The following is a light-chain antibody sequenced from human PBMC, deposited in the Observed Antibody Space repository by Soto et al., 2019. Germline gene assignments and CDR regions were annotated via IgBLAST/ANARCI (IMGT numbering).Light chain of an antibody. CDR2: GTS. V-gene: IGKV3D-15*01. J-gene: IGKJ1*01. CDR1: QSVGSTY. CDR3: QQYNNWPPWT. Sequence: EIVLTQSPGTLSLSPGDRATLSCRASQSVGSTYLAWYQQKPGQAPRLLIYGTSSRAPGIPARFSGSGSGTEFTLTISSLQSEDFAVYYCQQYNNWPPWTFGQGTKVDIK.